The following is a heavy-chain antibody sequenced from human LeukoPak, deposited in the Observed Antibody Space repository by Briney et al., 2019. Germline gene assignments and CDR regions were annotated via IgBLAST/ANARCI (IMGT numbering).Heavy chain of an antibody. V-gene: IGHV4-59*01. CDR1: GASLSSYY. Sequence: SESLSPTCTLSGASLSSYYWSWIRQPPRKLLEWVGYILYSGSTLYNPTLQRRVTISVDTSKNQFSLKLTSVTAADTAVYYCASGPYPAAGTDHQFDYWGQGTLVTVSS. D-gene: IGHD6-13*01. J-gene: IGHJ4*02. CDR2: ILYSGST. CDR3: ASGPYPAAGTDHQFDY.